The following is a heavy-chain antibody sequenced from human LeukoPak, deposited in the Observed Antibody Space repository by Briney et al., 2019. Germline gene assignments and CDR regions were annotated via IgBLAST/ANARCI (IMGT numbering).Heavy chain of an antibody. Sequence: GESLQISCKGSGSRFTSYWIGWVRQLPGKGLEWMGIIFPGDSDTRYSPSFQGQVTISADKSISTAYLQWSSLKTSDTAMYYCATRSGYDFTVSYFDYWGQGTLVTVSS. CDR2: IFPGDSDT. CDR3: ATRSGYDFTVSYFDY. J-gene: IGHJ4*02. CDR1: GSRFTSYW. D-gene: IGHD5-12*01. V-gene: IGHV5-51*01.